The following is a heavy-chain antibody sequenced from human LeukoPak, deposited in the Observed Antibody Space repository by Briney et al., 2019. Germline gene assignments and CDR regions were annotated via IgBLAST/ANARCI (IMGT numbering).Heavy chain of an antibody. CDR2: INSDGSST. CDR1: GFTFSSYW. CDR3: STGSGHAFDI. J-gene: IGHJ3*02. D-gene: IGHD3-10*01. V-gene: IGHV3-74*01. Sequence: GGSLRLSCAASGFTFSSYWMHWDRQGPGKGLGWVSRINSDGSSTSYADSGKGRFTISRDNAKNTLYVQMNSLRAENTAVNYCSTGSGHAFDIWGRGTMVTVSS.